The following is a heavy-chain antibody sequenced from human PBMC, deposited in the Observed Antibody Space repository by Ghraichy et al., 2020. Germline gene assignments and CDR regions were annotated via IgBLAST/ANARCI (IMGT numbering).Heavy chain of an antibody. CDR2: IWYDGSNK. J-gene: IGHJ5*02. Sequence: GGSLRLSCAASGFTFSSYGMHWVRQAPGKGLEWVAVIWYDGSNKYYADSVKGRFTISRDNSKNTLYLQMNSLRAEDTAVYYCAREVYCSGGSCYQNWFDPWGQGTLVTVSS. CDR1: GFTFSSYG. D-gene: IGHD2-15*01. V-gene: IGHV3-33*01. CDR3: AREVYCSGGSCYQNWFDP.